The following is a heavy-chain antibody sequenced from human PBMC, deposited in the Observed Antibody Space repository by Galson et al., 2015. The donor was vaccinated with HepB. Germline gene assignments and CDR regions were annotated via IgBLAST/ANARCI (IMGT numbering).Heavy chain of an antibody. V-gene: IGHV1-46*01. CDR3: EGEGRGSDSEFV. CDR2: INPSGGST. D-gene: IGHD3-10*01. CDR1: GYTFTSYY. Sequence: SVKVSCKASGYTFTSYYMHWVRQAPGQGLEWMGIINPSGGSTSYAQKFQGRVTMTRDTSTSTVYMELSSLRSEDTAVYYCEGEGRGSDSEFVWGQGTLVTVSS. J-gene: IGHJ4*02.